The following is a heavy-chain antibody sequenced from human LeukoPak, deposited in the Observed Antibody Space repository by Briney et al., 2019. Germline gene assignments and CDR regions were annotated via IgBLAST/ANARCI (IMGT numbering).Heavy chain of an antibody. CDR2: INPNSGGA. V-gene: IGHV1-2*02. CDR1: GYTFTGYY. D-gene: IGHD1/OR15-1a*01. J-gene: IGHJ4*02. CDR3: ARFRVNKGKSRHIDY. Sequence: ASVKVPCKASGYTFTGYYMHWVRQAPGQGLEWMGWINPNSGGANCAQKFQGRVTMTRDTSISTAYMELSRLRSDDTAVYYCARFRVNKGKSRHIDYWGQGTLVTVSS.